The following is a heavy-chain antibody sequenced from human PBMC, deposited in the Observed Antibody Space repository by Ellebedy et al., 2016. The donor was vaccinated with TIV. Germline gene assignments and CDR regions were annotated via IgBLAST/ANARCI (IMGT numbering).Heavy chain of an antibody. CDR1: GYSFTAYY. J-gene: IGHJ4*02. Sequence: AASVKVSCKTSGYSFTAYYIHWVRQAPGQGPEWVGWINPGNGVTVYEQKLQGRVTITGDTSISTVYMELSSLRSDDTAIYYCVRDLTNPVTGDYWGQGTLVFVSS. V-gene: IGHV1-2*02. CDR2: INPGNGVT. D-gene: IGHD4-11*01. CDR3: VRDLTNPVTGDY.